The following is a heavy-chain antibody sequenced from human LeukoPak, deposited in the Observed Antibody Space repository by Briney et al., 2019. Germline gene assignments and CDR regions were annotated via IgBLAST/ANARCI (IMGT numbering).Heavy chain of an antibody. CDR1: GFTFSSYS. D-gene: IGHD1-26*01. J-gene: IGHJ4*02. CDR3: ANVVVGATRGAGNY. CDR2: ISSSSSYI. Sequence: GGSLRLSCAASGFTFSSYSMNWVRQAPGKGLEWVSSISSSSSYIYYADSVKGRFIISRDNAKNSLYLQMNSLRAEDTAVYYCANVVVGATRGAGNYWGQGTLVTVSS. V-gene: IGHV3-21*01.